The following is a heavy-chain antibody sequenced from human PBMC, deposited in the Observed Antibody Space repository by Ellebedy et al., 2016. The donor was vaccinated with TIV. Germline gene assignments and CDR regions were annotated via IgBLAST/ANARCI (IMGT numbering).Heavy chain of an antibody. CDR2: ISSISSTI. V-gene: IGHV3-48*02. D-gene: IGHD6-19*01. Sequence: GGSLRLSXAASGFTFSSYSMNWVCQAPGKGLEWVSYISSISSTIYYADSVKGRYTITRDNAKNSLYLQMNSLRDEDTAVYYCARDCIAVAGRYGMDVWGQGTTVTVSS. CDR1: GFTFSSYS. J-gene: IGHJ6*02. CDR3: ARDCIAVAGRYGMDV.